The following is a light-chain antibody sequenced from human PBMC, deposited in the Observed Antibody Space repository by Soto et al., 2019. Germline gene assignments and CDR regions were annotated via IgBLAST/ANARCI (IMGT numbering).Light chain of an antibody. CDR3: CSYVSSKTDV. J-gene: IGLJ1*01. CDR2: EVS. Sequence: QSVLTHPASVSGSPGQSITISCTGTRTDVGGYNFVSWYQQHPGKAPKLIIYEVSNRPSGVSNRFSGSKSDNTASLTISGLQAEDEADYYCCSYVSSKTDVFGTGTKVTVL. CDR1: RTDVGGYNF. V-gene: IGLV2-14*01.